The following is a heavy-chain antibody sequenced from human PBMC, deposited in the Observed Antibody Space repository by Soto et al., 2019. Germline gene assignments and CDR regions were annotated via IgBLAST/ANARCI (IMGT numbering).Heavy chain of an antibody. Sequence: PGGSLRLSCVVSGLIFGNHWLSWVRQAPGKGLEWVANIKQDGSEKYYVDSVKGRFTISRDNAKNSLYLQMNSLRADDTAVYYCSTLSSTWPTGGDYWGQGTLVTVSS. V-gene: IGHV3-7*03. CDR3: STLSSTWPTGGDY. CDR2: IKQDGSEK. CDR1: GLIFGNHW. D-gene: IGHD6-13*01. J-gene: IGHJ4*02.